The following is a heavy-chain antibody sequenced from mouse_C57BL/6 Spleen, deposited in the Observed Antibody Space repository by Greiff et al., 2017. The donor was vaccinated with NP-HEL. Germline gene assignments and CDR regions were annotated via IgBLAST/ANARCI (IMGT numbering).Heavy chain of an antibody. CDR2: IDPSDSET. J-gene: IGHJ2*01. D-gene: IGHD1-1*01. V-gene: IGHV1-52*01. CDR3: ARWDGSSYNY. Sequence: QVQLKQPGAELVRPGSSVKLSCKASGYTFTSYWMHWVKQRPIQGLEWIGNIDPSDSETHYNQKFKDKATLTVDKSSSTAYMQLSSLTSEDSAVYYCARWDGSSYNYWGQGTTLTVSS. CDR1: GYTFTSYW.